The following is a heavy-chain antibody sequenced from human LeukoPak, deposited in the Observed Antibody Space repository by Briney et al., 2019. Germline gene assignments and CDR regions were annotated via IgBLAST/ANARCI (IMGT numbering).Heavy chain of an antibody. CDR3: ARASGLYPAPNFDY. J-gene: IGHJ4*02. CDR2: IIPIFGTA. D-gene: IGHD3-10*01. CDR1: GGTFSSYA. V-gene: IGHV1-69*05. Sequence: ASVKVSCKASGGTFSSYAISWVRQAPGQGLEWMGGIIPIFGTANYAQKFQGRVTISTDESTSTAYMELSSLRSEDTAVYYCARASGLYPAPNFDYWGQGTLVTVSS.